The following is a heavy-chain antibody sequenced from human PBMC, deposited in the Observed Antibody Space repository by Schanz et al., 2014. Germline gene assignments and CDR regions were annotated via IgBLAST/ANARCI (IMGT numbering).Heavy chain of an antibody. CDR1: GLNFDYYG. CDR3: ARAQGVIRLYYGVDV. Sequence: QVQLVESGGGVVQLGRSLRLSCATSGLNFDYYGMNWVRQAPGKGLEWVANIGYDGSEKYYVDSVKGRFTISRDNSMNTVYLQMNSLRSDDAAVYYCARAQGVIRLYYGVDVWGQGTTVTVSS. V-gene: IGHV3-33*01. D-gene: IGHD3-10*01. CDR2: IGYDGSEK. J-gene: IGHJ6*02.